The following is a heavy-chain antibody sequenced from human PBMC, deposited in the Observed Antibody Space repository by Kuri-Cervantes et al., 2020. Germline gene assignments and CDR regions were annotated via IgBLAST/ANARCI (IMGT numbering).Heavy chain of an antibody. D-gene: IGHD6-13*01. CDR3: ARLGDSSSWYFIGYYYMDV. CDR1: GFTFSSYS. J-gene: IGHJ6*03. Sequence: GESLKISCTASGFTFSSYSMNWVRQAPGKGLEWVSSISSSSSYIYYADSVKGRFTISRDNAKNSLHLQMNSLRAEDTAVYYCARLGDSSSWYFIGYYYMDVWGKGTTVTVSS. CDR2: ISSSSSYI. V-gene: IGHV3-21*01.